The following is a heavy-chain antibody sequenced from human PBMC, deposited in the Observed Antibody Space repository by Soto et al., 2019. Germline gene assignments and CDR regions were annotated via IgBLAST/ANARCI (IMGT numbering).Heavy chain of an antibody. Sequence: EVQLVESGGGLVQPGGSLRLSCAASGFTFSSYWIHWVRQAPGKGLVWVSRIGSDGSPTRYADSVKGRFTISRDNAKNTLYLQMSSLRAEDTAVYYCARGRGYGDCFYFDYWGQGTLVTVSS. V-gene: IGHV3-74*01. J-gene: IGHJ4*02. D-gene: IGHD2-21*01. CDR2: IGSDGSPT. CDR3: ARGRGYGDCFYFDY. CDR1: GFTFSSYW.